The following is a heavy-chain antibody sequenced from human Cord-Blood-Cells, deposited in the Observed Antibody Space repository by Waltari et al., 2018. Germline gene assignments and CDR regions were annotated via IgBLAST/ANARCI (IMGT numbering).Heavy chain of an antibody. V-gene: IGHV1-69*09. CDR2: INPIRGVA. J-gene: IGHJ5*01. D-gene: IGHD2-2*01. Sequence: LRLGQSGAEVRRTGFSLKVSCTASVRTFSRYAIRWVRQAPGQGLEWMGRINPIRGVANYAQKFQGRVTITADKSTSTAYMELSRLRSDDTAVYYCARGEYANSPDSWGQGTLVTVSS. CDR1: VRTFSRYA. CDR3: ARGEYANSPDS.